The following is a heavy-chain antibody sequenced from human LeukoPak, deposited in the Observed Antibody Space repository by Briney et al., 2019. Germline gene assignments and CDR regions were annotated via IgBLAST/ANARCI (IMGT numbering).Heavy chain of an antibody. CDR2: IYYSGRT. D-gene: IGHD2-21*02. CDR1: GGSISTYY. Sequence: PSETLSLTCTVSGGSISTYYWYRIRQPPGKGLEWIGYIYYSGRTNYNPSLKSRVTMSVGTSKNQFSLKLSSVTAADTAVYYCARHMSVTYDAFDIWGQGTMVTVSS. CDR3: ARHMSVTYDAFDI. J-gene: IGHJ3*02. V-gene: IGHV4-59*08.